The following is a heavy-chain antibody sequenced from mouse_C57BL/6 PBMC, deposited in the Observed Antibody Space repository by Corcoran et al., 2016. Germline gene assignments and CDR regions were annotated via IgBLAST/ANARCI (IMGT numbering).Heavy chain of an antibody. Sequence: QVQLQQSGPELVKPGASVKISCKASGYSFTSYYIHWVKQRPGQGLEWIGWIYPGSGNTKYNEKFKGKATLTADTSSSTAYMQLSSLTYEDSAVYYCATDWGGWYFDVWGTGTTVTVSS. CDR1: GYSFTSYY. D-gene: IGHD4-1*01. J-gene: IGHJ1*03. CDR2: IYPGSGNT. CDR3: ATDWGGWYFDV. V-gene: IGHV1-66*01.